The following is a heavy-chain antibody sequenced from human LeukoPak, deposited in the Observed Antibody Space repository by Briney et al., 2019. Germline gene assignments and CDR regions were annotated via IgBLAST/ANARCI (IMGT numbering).Heavy chain of an antibody. CDR1: GCSFDSNKAY. V-gene: IGHV4-39*01. J-gene: IGHJ4*02. Sequence: SETLSLTCTASGCSFDSNKAYWGWIRPPPGKGLESIGSIYYSEFSHDNPSIKSRISISVDASTNQFFLKMDSMTAATTAVYSGARLPSQPVDSSGCILYWVEGALVTVSS. CDR2: IYYSEFS. D-gene: IGHD3-22*01. CDR3: ARLPSQPVDSSGCILY.